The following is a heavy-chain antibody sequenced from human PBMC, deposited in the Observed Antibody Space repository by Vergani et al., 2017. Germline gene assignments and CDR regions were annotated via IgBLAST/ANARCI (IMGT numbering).Heavy chain of an antibody. J-gene: IGHJ5*02. Sequence: EVQLVQSGAEVKKPGESLKISCKGSGYSFTSYWIGWVRQMPGKGLEWMGIIYPGDSDTRSSPSFQGQVTIAADKSISTAYLQWSSLKASDTAMYDCARQLGDDFWSGSINWFDPWGQGTLVTVSS. CDR2: IYPGDSDT. V-gene: IGHV5-51*01. CDR3: ARQLGDDFWSGSINWFDP. CDR1: GYSFTSYW. D-gene: IGHD3-3*01.